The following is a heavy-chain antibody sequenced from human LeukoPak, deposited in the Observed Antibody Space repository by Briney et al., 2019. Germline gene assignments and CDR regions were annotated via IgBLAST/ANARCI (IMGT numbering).Heavy chain of an antibody. D-gene: IGHD3-3*01. Sequence: ASVKASCKASGYTFTSYGISWVRQAPGQGLEWMGWISAYNGNTNYAQKLQGRVTMTTDTSTSTAYMELRSLRSDDTAVYYCARDLDYDFWSGYSYFDYWGQGTLVTVSS. J-gene: IGHJ4*02. V-gene: IGHV1-18*01. CDR1: GYTFTSYG. CDR2: ISAYNGNT. CDR3: ARDLDYDFWSGYSYFDY.